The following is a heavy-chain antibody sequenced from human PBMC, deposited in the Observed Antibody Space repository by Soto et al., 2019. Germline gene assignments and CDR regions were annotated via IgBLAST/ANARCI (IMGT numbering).Heavy chain of an antibody. CDR3: ARLCPGIAAAGPRPLDV. V-gene: IGHV1-69*13. J-gene: IGHJ6*02. D-gene: IGHD6-13*01. CDR2: IIPIFGTA. Sequence: ASVNVSCKASGGTFSSYAISWVRQAPGQGLEWMGGIIPIFGTANYAQKFQGRVTITADESTSTAYMELSSLRSGDTAVYYCARLCPGIAAAGPRPLDVWGQGTTVTVSS. CDR1: GGTFSSYA.